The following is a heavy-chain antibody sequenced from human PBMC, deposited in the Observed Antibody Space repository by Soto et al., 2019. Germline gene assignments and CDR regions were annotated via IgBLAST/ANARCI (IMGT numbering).Heavy chain of an antibody. CDR1: GFTFSSYG. CDR3: ARDPQGDENSSEDY. Sequence: HPGGSLRLSCAASGFTFSSYGMHWVRQAPGKGLEWVAVIWYDGSNKYYADSVKGRFTISRDNSKNTLYLQMNSLRAEDTAVYYCARDPQGDENSSEDYWGQGTLVTVSS. CDR2: IWYDGSNK. V-gene: IGHV3-33*01. J-gene: IGHJ4*02. D-gene: IGHD6-25*01.